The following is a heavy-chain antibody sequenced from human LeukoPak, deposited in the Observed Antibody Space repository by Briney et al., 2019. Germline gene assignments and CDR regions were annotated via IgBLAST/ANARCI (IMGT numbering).Heavy chain of an antibody. V-gene: IGHV1-18*01. Sequence: ASVKVSCKASGYPFKTYGISWVRQAPGQGLEWMGWISAYNGNTYYAQNLQGRVTMTTDTSTSTAYMELRSLRSDDTAVYYCARPYYYDGYFDYWGQGTLATVSS. D-gene: IGHD3-22*01. J-gene: IGHJ4*02. CDR3: ARPYYYDGYFDY. CDR1: GYPFKTYG. CDR2: ISAYNGNT.